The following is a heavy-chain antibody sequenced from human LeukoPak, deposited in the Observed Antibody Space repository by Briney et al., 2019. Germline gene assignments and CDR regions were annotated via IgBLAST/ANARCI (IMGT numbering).Heavy chain of an antibody. J-gene: IGHJ4*02. CDR3: ARSPSYSSSLY. CDR2: IYSVGST. CDR1: GFTVNSNY. V-gene: IGHV3-66*02. Sequence: GGSLRLSCAASGFTVNSNYVTWVRQAPGKGLEWVSVIYSVGSTYYADSVRGRFTISRDNSKNTLYLQMNSLRAEDTAIYYCARSPSYSSSLYSGQGTLVTVSS. D-gene: IGHD6-6*01.